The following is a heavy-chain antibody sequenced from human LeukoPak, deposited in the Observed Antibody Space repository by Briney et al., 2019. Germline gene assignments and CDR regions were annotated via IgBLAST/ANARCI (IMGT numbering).Heavy chain of an antibody. V-gene: IGHV3-21*01. CDR3: ARDGVRDGLYFDR. Sequence: GGSLRLSCAASGFTFSSYSMNWVRQAPGKGLEWVSSISGSSSYIYYADSVKGRFTISRDNAKNSLYLQMNSLRDEDTAVYSCARDGVRDGLYFDRWGQGTLVTVSS. CDR2: ISGSSSYI. D-gene: IGHD5-24*01. CDR1: GFTFSSYS. J-gene: IGHJ4*02.